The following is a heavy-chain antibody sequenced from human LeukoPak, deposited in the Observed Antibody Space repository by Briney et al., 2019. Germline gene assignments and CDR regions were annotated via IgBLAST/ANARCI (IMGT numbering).Heavy chain of an antibody. CDR3: AREPYVWGSYYYYYYYMDV. V-gene: IGHV4-38-2*02. CDR1: DYSISSGYY. D-gene: IGHD3-16*01. Sequence: SETLSLTCAVSDYSISSGYYWGWIRQPPGKGLEWIGSINHSGSTDYNPSLKSRVTISVDMSKNQLSLQLNSVTPEDTAVYYCAREPYVWGSYYYYYYYMDVWGKGTTVTISS. CDR2: INHSGST. J-gene: IGHJ6*03.